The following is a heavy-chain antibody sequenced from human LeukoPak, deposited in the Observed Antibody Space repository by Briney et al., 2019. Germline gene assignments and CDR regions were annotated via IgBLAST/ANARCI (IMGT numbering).Heavy chain of an antibody. Sequence: GGSLRLSCAASGFTFSAYTMQWVRQAPGKGLQWVSVIYSGGSTYYADSVKGRFTISRDSSKNTLYLQMNGLRADDTAVYYCARWQSLAARFDNWGQGTLVTVSS. CDR1: GFTFSAYT. J-gene: IGHJ4*02. CDR3: ARWQSLAARFDN. V-gene: IGHV3-53*01. CDR2: IYSGGST. D-gene: IGHD6-6*01.